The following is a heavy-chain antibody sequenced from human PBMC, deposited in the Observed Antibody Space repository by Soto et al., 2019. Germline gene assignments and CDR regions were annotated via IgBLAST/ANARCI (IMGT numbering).Heavy chain of an antibody. J-gene: IGHJ3*02. CDR3: AHTYPPAFDI. Sequence: QITLKESGATLVKPTQTLMLTCTFSGFSLSASKVGVGWVRQPPGKALEWLALIYWDDDKRYSPSLNNRLTITKDTSKNQVVLTMTNMDPVDTATYYCAHTYPPAFDIWGQGTMVTVSS. CDR2: IYWDDDK. CDR1: GFSLSASKVG. D-gene: IGHD3-16*01. V-gene: IGHV2-5*02.